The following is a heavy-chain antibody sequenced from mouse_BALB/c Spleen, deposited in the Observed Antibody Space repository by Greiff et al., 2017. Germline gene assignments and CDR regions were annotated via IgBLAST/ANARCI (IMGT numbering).Heavy chain of an antibody. V-gene: IGHV1-7*01. J-gene: IGHJ4*01. CDR2: INPSTGYT. D-gene: IGHD2-14*01. CDR3: ARSVYRYNYYAMDY. CDR1: GYTFTSYW. Sequence: VQLQQSGAELAKPGASVKMSCKASGYTFTSYWMHWVKQRPGQGLEWIGYINPSTGYTEYNQKFKDKATLTADKSSSTAYMQLSSLTSEDSAVYYCARSVYRYNYYAMDYWGQGTSVTVSS.